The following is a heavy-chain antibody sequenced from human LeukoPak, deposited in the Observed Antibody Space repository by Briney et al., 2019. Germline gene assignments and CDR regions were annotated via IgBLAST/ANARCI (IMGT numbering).Heavy chain of an antibody. J-gene: IGHJ3*01. V-gene: IGHV3-74*01. CDR2: INSDGSST. Sequence: GGSLRLSCAASGFTFSHFWMHWVRQAPGKGLVWVSRINSDGSSTSYADPVKGRFTISRDNAKNTLHLQMNSLRAEDTALYYCASVVGGYYPPVEAFDVWGQGTMVTVSS. D-gene: IGHD6-25*01. CDR1: GFTFSHFW. CDR3: ASVVGGYYPPVEAFDV.